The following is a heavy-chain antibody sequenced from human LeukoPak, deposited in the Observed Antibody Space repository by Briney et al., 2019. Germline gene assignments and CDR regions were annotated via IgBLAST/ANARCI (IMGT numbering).Heavy chain of an antibody. CDR2: ISWNSGSI. V-gene: IGHV3-9*01. Sequence: GGSLRLSCAASGFTFSTYAMSWVRQAPGKGLEWVSGISWNSGSIGYADSVKGRFTISRDNAKNSLYLQMNSPRAEDTALYYCAKDIGPSGYEGFDYWGQGTLVTVSS. D-gene: IGHD5-12*01. CDR1: GFTFSTYA. J-gene: IGHJ4*02. CDR3: AKDIGPSGYEGFDY.